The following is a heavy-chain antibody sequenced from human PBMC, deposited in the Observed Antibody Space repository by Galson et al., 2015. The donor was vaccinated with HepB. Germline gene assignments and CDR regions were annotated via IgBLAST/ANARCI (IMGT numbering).Heavy chain of an antibody. CDR3: ARDYYYSSGPPAEYFQH. CDR1: GYIFIDFY. CDR2: INPKSGGT. D-gene: IGHD3-22*01. Sequence: SVKVSCKASGYIFIDFYVHWVRQAPGQGLEWMGRINPKSGGTDYAQKFQGKVTMTRDTSINITYMELSRLRSDDTAVYYCARDYYYSSGPPAEYFQHWGQGTLVTVSA. V-gene: IGHV1-2*06. J-gene: IGHJ1*01.